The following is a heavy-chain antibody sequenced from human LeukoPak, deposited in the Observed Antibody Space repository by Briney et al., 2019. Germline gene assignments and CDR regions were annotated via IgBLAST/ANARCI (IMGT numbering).Heavy chain of an antibody. CDR2: ISYDGNNK. Sequence: PGGSLRLSCAASGFIFSDYGMHWVRQAPGKGLEWVAVISYDGNNKYYADSVRGRFTISRDNAKNSLYLQMNSLRAEDTAVYYCTRDHHRRHYDSQARNTFDIWGQGTTVTVSS. D-gene: IGHD3-22*01. CDR3: TRDHHRRHYDSQARNTFDI. V-gene: IGHV3-30*03. J-gene: IGHJ3*02. CDR1: GFIFSDYG.